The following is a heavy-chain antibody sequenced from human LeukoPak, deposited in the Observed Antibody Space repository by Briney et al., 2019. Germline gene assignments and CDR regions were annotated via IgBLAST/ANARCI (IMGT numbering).Heavy chain of an antibody. D-gene: IGHD1-1*01. CDR1: VFTLSDYD. CDR3: ARVAKERVGGVYYFDY. CDR2: IATPGDT. J-gene: IGHJ4*02. V-gene: IGHV3-13*01. Sequence: GRCLGLSYASSVFTLSDYDVHGVPGATARGLEGGSAIATPGDTYYKVSVKGRFPISREHAKNYLHLQLNSLRAGDTAVYYCARVAKERVGGVYYFDYWGQGTLVTVSS.